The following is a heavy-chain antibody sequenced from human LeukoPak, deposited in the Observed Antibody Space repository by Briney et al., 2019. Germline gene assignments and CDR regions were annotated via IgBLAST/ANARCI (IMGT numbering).Heavy chain of an antibody. CDR1: GFTVNSYW. CDR3: AVSAAMNAFDI. Sequence: GGSLRLSCAVSGFTVNSYWMSWVRQAPGKGLEWVANMNQDGSDKYYGDSVKGRFTISRDHAKNSLYLQMNSLRADDTAVYYCAVSAAMNAFDIWGQGTMVTVSS. D-gene: IGHD2-2*01. V-gene: IGHV3-7*01. CDR2: MNQDGSDK. J-gene: IGHJ3*02.